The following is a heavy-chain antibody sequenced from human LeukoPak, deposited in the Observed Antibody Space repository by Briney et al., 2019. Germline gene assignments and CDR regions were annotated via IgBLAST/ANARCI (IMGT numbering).Heavy chain of an antibody. Sequence: GGSLRLSCAASGLSFSNYDMTWVRQAPGKGLEWVASISRSSDIRNYADSVKGRFTISRDNSKNTLYMQMNSLRAEDTAVYYCAEGRGALTIWGQGTLVTVSS. CDR3: AEGRGALTI. V-gene: IGHV3-23*01. D-gene: IGHD1-26*01. CDR2: ISRSSDIR. CDR1: GLSFSNYD. J-gene: IGHJ4*02.